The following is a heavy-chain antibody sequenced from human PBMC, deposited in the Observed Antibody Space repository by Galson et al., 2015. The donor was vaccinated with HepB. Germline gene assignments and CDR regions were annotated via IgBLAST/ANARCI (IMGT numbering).Heavy chain of an antibody. CDR2: IIPIFGAA. CDR1: GGTFSSNA. V-gene: IGHV1-69*06. Sequence: SVKVSCKASGGTFSSNAISWVRQAPGQGLEWMGGIIPIFGAANYAQKFQGRVTITADKSTSTAYMELSSLRSEDTAVYYCARAQSYYDFWSGYYENYYYYGMDVWGQGTTVTVSS. J-gene: IGHJ6*02. CDR3: ARAQSYYDFWSGYYENYYYYGMDV. D-gene: IGHD3-3*01.